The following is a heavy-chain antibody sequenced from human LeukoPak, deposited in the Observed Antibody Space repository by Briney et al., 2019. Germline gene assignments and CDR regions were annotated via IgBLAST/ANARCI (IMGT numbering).Heavy chain of an antibody. CDR2: ISAYNGNT. Sequence: GASVKDSCKDSGYTFTSYGISWVRQAPGQGRVWMGWISAYNGNTNYAQKLQGRVTMTTDASTSTAYTELRSLRSDDTAVYYCARYCSGGSCYLGNWFDPWGQGTLVTVSS. D-gene: IGHD2-15*01. CDR1: GYTFTSYG. V-gene: IGHV1-18*01. CDR3: ARYCSGGSCYLGNWFDP. J-gene: IGHJ5*02.